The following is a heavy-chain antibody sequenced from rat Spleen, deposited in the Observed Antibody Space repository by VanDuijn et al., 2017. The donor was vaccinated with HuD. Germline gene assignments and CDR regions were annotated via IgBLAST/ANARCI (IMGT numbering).Heavy chain of an antibody. J-gene: IGHJ3*01. V-gene: IGHV5-27*01. Sequence: EVQLVESGGGLVQPGRSLKLSCAASGFTFSSFAMAWVRQAPKKGLEWVATITSGGSNTYYPESVKGRFTISRDNAKSTLYLQMDSLRSEDTATYYCATGPRILRLDWFVYWGQGTLVTVS. CDR2: ITSGGSNT. CDR1: GFTFSSFA. CDR3: ATGPRILRLDWFVY. D-gene: IGHD1-6*01.